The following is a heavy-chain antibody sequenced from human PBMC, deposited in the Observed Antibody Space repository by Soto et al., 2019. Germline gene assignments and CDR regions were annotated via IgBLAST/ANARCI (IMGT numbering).Heavy chain of an antibody. CDR1: GFTFSSYG. Sequence: QVQLVESGGGVVQPGRSLRLSCAASGFTFSSYGMHWVRQAPGKGLEWVAVISYDGSNKYYADSVKGRLTISRDNSKNTLYLQMNSLRAEDTAVYYCAKDLLVVGATPAYYWGQGTLVTVSS. D-gene: IGHD1-26*01. CDR2: ISYDGSNK. J-gene: IGHJ4*02. CDR3: AKDLLVVGATPAYY. V-gene: IGHV3-30*18.